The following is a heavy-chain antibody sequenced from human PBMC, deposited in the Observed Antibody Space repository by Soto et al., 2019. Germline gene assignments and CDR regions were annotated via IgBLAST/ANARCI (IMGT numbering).Heavy chain of an antibody. D-gene: IGHD6-19*01. CDR3: ARDPNIAVAGFSDY. J-gene: IGHJ4*02. CDR1: GYTFTSYG. Sequence: ASVKVSCKASGYTFTSYGISWVRQAPGQGLEWMGWISAYNGNTNYAQKLQGRVTMTTGTSTSTAYMELRSLRSDDTAVYYCARDPNIAVAGFSDYWGQGTLVTVSS. V-gene: IGHV1-18*04. CDR2: ISAYNGNT.